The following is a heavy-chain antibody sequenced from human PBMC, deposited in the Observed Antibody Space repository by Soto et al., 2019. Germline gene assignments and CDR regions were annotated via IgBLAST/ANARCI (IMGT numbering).Heavy chain of an antibody. CDR2: IRSKTNNYVT. Sequence: QPGGSLRLSCVGSGFTFSAAAIHWVRQAPGQGLEWIGRIRSKTNNYVTAYSASVEGRFTLSRDDSRNTTYLEMQSLRVEDTAVYFCTASPYWGQGTLVTVS. CDR3: TASPY. J-gene: IGHJ4*02. CDR1: GFTFSAAA. V-gene: IGHV3-73*01.